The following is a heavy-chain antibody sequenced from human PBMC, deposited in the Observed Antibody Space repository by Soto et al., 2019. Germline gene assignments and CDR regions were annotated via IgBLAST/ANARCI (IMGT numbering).Heavy chain of an antibody. Sequence: GSLRLSGAASVFTFSSYAMHWVRQAPGKGLEWVAVISYDGSNKYYADSVKGRFTISRDNSKNTLYLQMNSLRAEDTAVYYCARDQVRGITLTIFLYYYGMDVWGQGTTVTVSS. CDR2: ISYDGSNK. CDR3: ARDQVRGITLTIFLYYYGMDV. D-gene: IGHD3-3*01. J-gene: IGHJ6*02. CDR1: VFTFSSYA. V-gene: IGHV3-30-3*01.